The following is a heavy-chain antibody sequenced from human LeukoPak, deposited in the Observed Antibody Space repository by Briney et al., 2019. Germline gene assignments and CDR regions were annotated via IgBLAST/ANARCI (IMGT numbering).Heavy chain of an antibody. CDR3: ARLSRYSSSWPF. CDR2: IYYSGST. D-gene: IGHD6-13*01. Sequence: SPSETLSLTCAVYGGSFSGYYWSWIRQPPGKGLEWIGSIYYSGSTYYNPSLKSRITISVDTSKNQFSLKLSSVTAADTAVYYCARLSRYSSSWPFWGQGTLVTVSS. CDR1: GGSFSGYY. V-gene: IGHV4-34*01. J-gene: IGHJ4*02.